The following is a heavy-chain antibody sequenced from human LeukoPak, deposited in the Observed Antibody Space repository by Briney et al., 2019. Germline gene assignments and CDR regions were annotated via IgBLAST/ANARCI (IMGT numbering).Heavy chain of an antibody. CDR1: GGSISSHY. CDR3: ASTGYSPEPGGWSDP. J-gene: IGHJ5*02. V-gene: IGHV4-59*11. CDR2: IYYSGST. D-gene: IGHD1-26*01. Sequence: PSETLSLTCTVSGGSISSHYWSWIRQPPGKGLEWIGYIYYSGSTNYNPSLKSRVTISVDTSKNQFSLKLSSVTAADTAVYYCASTGYSPEPGGWSDPWGQGTLVTVSS.